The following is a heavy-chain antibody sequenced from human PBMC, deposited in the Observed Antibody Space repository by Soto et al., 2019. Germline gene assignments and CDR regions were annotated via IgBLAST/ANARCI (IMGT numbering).Heavy chain of an antibody. V-gene: IGHV4-4*02. Sequence: QVQLQESGPGLVKPSGTLSLTCDVSGDSIGITNWWSWVRQPPGKGLEWIGEVHHSGGTNYNPSLKSRVTISVDKSKNQFSLKLNSVTAADTAVYYCARTSGIGYDFDYWGLGTLVTVSS. CDR2: VHHSGGT. CDR3: ARTSGIGYDFDY. CDR1: GDSIGITNW. D-gene: IGHD2-2*01. J-gene: IGHJ4*02.